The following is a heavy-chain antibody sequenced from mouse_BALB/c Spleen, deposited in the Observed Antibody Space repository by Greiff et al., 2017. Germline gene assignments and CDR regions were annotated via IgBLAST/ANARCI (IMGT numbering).Heavy chain of an antibody. CDR2: IYPYNGGT. CDR3: ARDGRGFAY. D-gene: IGHD1-1*01. J-gene: IGHJ3*01. Sequence: VQLKESGPELVKPGASVKISCKASGYTFTDYNMHWVKQSHGKSLEWIGYIYPYNGGTGYNQKFKSKATLTVDNSSSTAYMELRSLTSEDSAVYYCARDGRGFAYWGQGTLVTVSA. V-gene: IGHV1S29*02. CDR1: GYTFTDYN.